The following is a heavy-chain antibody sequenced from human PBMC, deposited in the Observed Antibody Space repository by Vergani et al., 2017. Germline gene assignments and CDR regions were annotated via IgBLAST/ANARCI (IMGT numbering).Heavy chain of an antibody. CDR1: GGTFSSYA. D-gene: IGHD3-3*01. J-gene: IGHJ5*02. Sequence: QVQLVQSGAEVKKPGSSVKVSCKASGGTFSSYAISWVRQAPGQGLEWMGRIIPILGIANYAQKFQGRVTITADKSTSTAYMALSSLRSEDTAVYYCARLVGNDFWSGSIWFDPWGQGTLVTVSS. CDR3: ARLVGNDFWSGSIWFDP. V-gene: IGHV1-69*04. CDR2: IIPILGIA.